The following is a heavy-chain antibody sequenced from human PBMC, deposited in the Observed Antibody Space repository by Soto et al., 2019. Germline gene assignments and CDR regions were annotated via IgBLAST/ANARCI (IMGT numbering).Heavy chain of an antibody. CDR2: IWYDGSNK. J-gene: IGHJ5*02. CDR1: GFTFSSYG. D-gene: IGHD3-22*01. CDR3: ARSRTHIYDSSGYYYVGWFDP. V-gene: IGHV3-33*01. Sequence: PGGSLGLSCAASGFTFSSYGMHWVRQAPGKWLEWVAVIWYDGSNKYYADSVKGRFTISRDNSKNTLYLQMNSLRAEDTAVYYCARSRTHIYDSSGYYYVGWFDPWGQGTLVTVSS.